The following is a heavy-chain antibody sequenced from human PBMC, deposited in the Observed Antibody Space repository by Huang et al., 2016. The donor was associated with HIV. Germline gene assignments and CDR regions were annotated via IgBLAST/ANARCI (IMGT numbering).Heavy chain of an antibody. J-gene: IGHJ4*02. CDR1: GGTFSSYA. V-gene: IGHV1-69*01. D-gene: IGHD3-22*01. Sequence: QVQLVQSGAEVKKPGSSVKVSCKASGGTFSSYAIRWVRQAPGKGIEGRGGISPIFGTANYAQKFQCRVTSTADESTSTAYMELSSLRSEDTAVYYCARVESRRYYDSSGYYYWGQGTLVTVSS. CDR2: ISPIFGTA. CDR3: ARVESRRYYDSSGYYY.